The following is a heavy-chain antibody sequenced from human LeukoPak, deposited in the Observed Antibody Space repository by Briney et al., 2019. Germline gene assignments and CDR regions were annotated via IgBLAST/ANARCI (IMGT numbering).Heavy chain of an antibody. V-gene: IGHV1-18*01. J-gene: IGHJ4*02. CDR3: ARDISYYYDSSGYYFDY. D-gene: IGHD3-22*01. CDR2: ISAYNGNT. Sequence: ASVKVSCKASGYTFTSYGISWVRQAPGQGLESMGWISAYNGNTNYAQKLQGRVTMTTDTSTSTAYMELRSLRSDDTAVYYCARDISYYYDSSGYYFDYWGQGTLVTVSS. CDR1: GYTFTSYG.